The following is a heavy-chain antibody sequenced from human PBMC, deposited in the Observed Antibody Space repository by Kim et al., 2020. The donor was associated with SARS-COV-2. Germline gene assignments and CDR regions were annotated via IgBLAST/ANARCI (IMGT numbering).Heavy chain of an antibody. Sequence: GESLKISCKVSGYNFATFWLGWVRQMPGKGLEWMAFIYPGNSDIRYNPSFQDRVTISVDESLTTTYLQWSSLKASDTAIYYCARLGGAVAGAVQHHWAQGTLVTVSS. V-gene: IGHV5-51*01. CDR2: IYPGNSDI. D-gene: IGHD6-19*01. CDR3: ARLGGAVAGAVQHH. CDR1: GYNFATFW. J-gene: IGHJ5*02.